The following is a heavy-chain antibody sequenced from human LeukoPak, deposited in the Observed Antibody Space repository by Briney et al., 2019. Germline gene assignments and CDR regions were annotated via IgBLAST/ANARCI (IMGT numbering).Heavy chain of an antibody. CDR1: GFIFSSYP. CDR3: AESSWGSRAFDI. V-gene: IGHV3-48*01. Sequence: GGSLRLSCAASGFIFSSYPMNWVRQAPGKGLEWVSYITSSSSDTHYADSVEGRFTISRDNSKNTLYLQMNSLRAEDTAVYYCAESSWGSRAFDIWGQGTMVTVSS. D-gene: IGHD2-15*01. CDR2: ITSSSSDT. J-gene: IGHJ3*02.